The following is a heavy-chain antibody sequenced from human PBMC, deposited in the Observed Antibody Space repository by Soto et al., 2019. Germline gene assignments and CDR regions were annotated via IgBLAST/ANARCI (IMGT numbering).Heavy chain of an antibody. CDR3: ERDERDDYRGRFGY. CDR2: IYDSGNT. D-gene: IGHD4-4*01. V-gene: IGHV4-59*01. Sequence: SETLSLTCTVSGGSISSYHWSWIRQPPGKGLEWIGSIYDSGNTYYKPSLKSRLTVSVDTSKNQFSLKLTSVTAADTAVSWCERDERDDYRGRFGYWGPVTLVSVSS. CDR1: GGSISSYH. J-gene: IGHJ4*02.